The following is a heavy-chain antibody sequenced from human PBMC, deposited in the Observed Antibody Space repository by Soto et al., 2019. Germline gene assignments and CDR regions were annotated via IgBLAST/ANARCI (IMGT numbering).Heavy chain of an antibody. Sequence: PSETLSLTCAVYGGSFSGYYWSWIRQPPGKGLEWIGEINHSGSTNYNPSLKSRVTISVDTSKNQFSLKLSSVTAADTAVYYCARTKWFGELSPYYWGQGTLVTVS. CDR1: GGSFSGYY. D-gene: IGHD3-10*01. V-gene: IGHV4-34*01. CDR3: ARTKWFGELSPYY. J-gene: IGHJ4*02. CDR2: INHSGST.